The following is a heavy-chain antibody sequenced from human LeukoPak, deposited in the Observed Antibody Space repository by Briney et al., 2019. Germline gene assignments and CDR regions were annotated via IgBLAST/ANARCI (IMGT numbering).Heavy chain of an antibody. Sequence: PGRSLRLSCADSGFTFSSYGMHWVRQAPGKGLEWVAVISHDGSNKYYADSVKGRFTISRDNSKNALYLQMNSLRAEDTAVYYCARGVAARHFDYWGQGTLVTVSS. V-gene: IGHV3-30*03. CDR3: ARGVAARHFDY. J-gene: IGHJ4*02. CDR2: ISHDGSNK. CDR1: GFTFSSYG. D-gene: IGHD6-6*01.